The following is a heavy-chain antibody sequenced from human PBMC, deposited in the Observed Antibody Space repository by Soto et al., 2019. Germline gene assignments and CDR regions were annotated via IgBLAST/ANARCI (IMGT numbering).Heavy chain of an antibody. CDR2: IYYSGST. D-gene: IGHD1-1*01. Sequence: SETLSLTCTVSGGSISNSDGYYWAWIRQPPGKGLLWIGYIYYSGSTNYNPSLKSRVTISVDTSKNQFSLKLSSVTAADTAVYYCARRYGYSFDYWGQGTLVTVSS. CDR1: GGSISNSDGYY. V-gene: IGHV4-61*05. J-gene: IGHJ4*02. CDR3: ARRYGYSFDY.